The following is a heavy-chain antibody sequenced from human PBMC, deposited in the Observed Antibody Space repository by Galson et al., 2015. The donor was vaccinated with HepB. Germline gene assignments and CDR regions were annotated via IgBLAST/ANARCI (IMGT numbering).Heavy chain of an antibody. CDR2: ISAYNGNT. D-gene: IGHD2-8*02. Sequence: SVKVSCKASGYTFTSYGISWVRQAPGQGLEWMGWISAYNGNTNYAQKLQGRVTMTTDTSTSTAYMELRSLRSDDTAVYYCARAVGYCTGGVCYRAFDIWGQGTMVTVSS. CDR3: ARAVGYCTGGVCYRAFDI. V-gene: IGHV1-18*01. J-gene: IGHJ3*02. CDR1: GYTFTSYG.